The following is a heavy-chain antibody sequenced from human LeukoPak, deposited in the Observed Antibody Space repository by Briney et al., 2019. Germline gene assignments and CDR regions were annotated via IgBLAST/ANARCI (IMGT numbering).Heavy chain of an antibody. V-gene: IGHV4-59*08. Sequence: PSETLSLTCTVSGGSISSYYWSWVRQPPRKGLEWIGYVFQSGSTNNNPSLKRGGTISVDTSKTQFSLKLTSVTAADTAVYYCARDSSGYYRIDYWGQGTLVTVSS. CDR3: ARDSSGYYRIDY. D-gene: IGHD3-22*01. CDR2: VFQSGST. CDR1: GGSISSYY. J-gene: IGHJ4*02.